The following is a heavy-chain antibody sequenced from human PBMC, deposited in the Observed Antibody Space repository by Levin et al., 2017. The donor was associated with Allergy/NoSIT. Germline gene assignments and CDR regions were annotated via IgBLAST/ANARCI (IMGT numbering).Heavy chain of an antibody. J-gene: IGHJ4*02. CDR1: GFSLNYYG. Sequence: PGGSLRLSCTASGFSLNYYGMTWVRQAPGKGLEFVAIISSNGQSKYYADSVRGRCTISRDNSKNTLFLQMDSLTTEDVAVYYCARGRGDPYYFDYWGQGTPVTVSS. CDR3: ARGRGDPYYFDY. CDR2: ISSNGQSK. D-gene: IGHD3-10*01. V-gene: IGHV3-64*02.